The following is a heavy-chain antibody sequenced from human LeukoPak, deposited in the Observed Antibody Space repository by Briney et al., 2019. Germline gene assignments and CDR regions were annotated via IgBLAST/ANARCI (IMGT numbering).Heavy chain of an antibody. V-gene: IGHV3-74*01. CDR3: VRDWFSEGSPAFDS. Sequence: GGSLRLSCVASRFTLSYYWMHWVRQVPGKGLVWVSRINKDGTTTDYADSVKGRFTISRDNAKNTVFLQMTSLRLEDTAIYYCVRDWFSEGSPAFDSWGQGTLVTVSS. CDR1: RFTLSYYW. J-gene: IGHJ4*02. D-gene: IGHD1-26*01. CDR2: INKDGTTT.